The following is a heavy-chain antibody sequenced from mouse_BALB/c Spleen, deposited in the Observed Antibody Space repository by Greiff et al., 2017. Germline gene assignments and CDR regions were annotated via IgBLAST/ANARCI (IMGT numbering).Heavy chain of an antibody. CDR3: ARDGYDSDAIDY. Sequence: QVQLQQSGPGLVQPSQSLSITCTVSGFSFTSYGVHWVRQSPGKGLEWLGVIWSGGSTDYNAAFISRLSISKDNSTSHVFLKMNSLQTDDTASYYCARDGYDSDAIDYWGQGTLVTVSA. D-gene: IGHD2-3*01. V-gene: IGHV2-2*01. CDR2: IWSGGST. CDR1: GFSFTSYG. J-gene: IGHJ4*01.